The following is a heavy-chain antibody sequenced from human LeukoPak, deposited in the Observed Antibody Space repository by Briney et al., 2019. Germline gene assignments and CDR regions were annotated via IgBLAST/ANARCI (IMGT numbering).Heavy chain of an antibody. D-gene: IGHD6-13*01. CDR3: ARQRYSSSWFASETEAL. CDR2: IYYSGST. J-gene: IGHJ4*02. Sequence: SERLSLTRTFSGCSISSYHWSWIRPPPAKEMEGMGCIYYSGSTNYNPSLNSPVTRQEHTSKNHFSLKLSSVTAADTDVYYCARQRYSSSWFASETEALWGQGTLVTVSS. V-gene: IGHV4-59*01. CDR1: GCSISSYH.